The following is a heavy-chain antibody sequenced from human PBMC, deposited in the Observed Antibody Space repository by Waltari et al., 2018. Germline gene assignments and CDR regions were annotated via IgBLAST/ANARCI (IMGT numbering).Heavy chain of an antibody. CDR3: AREGRSSLICCCYGMDV. J-gene: IGHJ6*02. CDR2: IYYSGRT. CDR1: GGSISSSSYY. V-gene: IGHV4-39*07. D-gene: IGHD6-6*01. Sequence: QLQLQESGPGLVKPSETLSLTCTVSGGSISSSSYYWGWIRQPPGKGLEWIGSIYYSGRTYYNPSLKSRVTISVDTSKNQFSLKLSSVTAADTAVYYCAREGRSSLICCCYGMDVWGQGTTVTVSS.